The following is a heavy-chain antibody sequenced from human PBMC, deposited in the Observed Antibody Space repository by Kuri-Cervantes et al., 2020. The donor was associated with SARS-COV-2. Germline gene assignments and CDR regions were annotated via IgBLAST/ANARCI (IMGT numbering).Heavy chain of an antibody. D-gene: IGHD5-24*01. Sequence: SETLSLTCAVYGGSFSGYYWSWIRQPPEKGLEWIGEINHSGSTNYNLSLKSRVTISVDTSKNQFSLKLSSVTAADTAVYYCARKVEMATISHWGQGTLVTVSS. CDR1: GGSFSGYY. CDR3: ARKVEMATISH. V-gene: IGHV4-34*01. J-gene: IGHJ4*02. CDR2: INHSGST.